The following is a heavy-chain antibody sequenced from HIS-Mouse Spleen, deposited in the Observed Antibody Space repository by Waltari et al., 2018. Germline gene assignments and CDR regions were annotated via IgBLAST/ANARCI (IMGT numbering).Heavy chain of an antibody. Sequence: QVQLVQSGADVKKPGASVQVSCKASGYTFTSYDLNRVRQATGQGLEWMGWMNPNSGNTGYAQKFQGRVTMTRNTSISTAYMELSSLRSEDTAVYYCARVYYDFLSGYYYWGQGTLVTVSS. J-gene: IGHJ4*02. V-gene: IGHV1-8*01. CDR2: MNPNSGNT. CDR1: GYTFTSYD. CDR3: ARVYYDFLSGYYY. D-gene: IGHD3-3*01.